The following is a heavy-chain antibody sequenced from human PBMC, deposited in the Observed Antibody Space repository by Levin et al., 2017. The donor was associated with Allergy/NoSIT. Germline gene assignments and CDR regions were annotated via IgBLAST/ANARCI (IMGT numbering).Heavy chain of an antibody. Sequence: PSETLSLTCTVSGGSIASGGYYWSWIRQHPGKGLEWIGYIDYSGSTDFNPSLKTRVTISMDTSKDQFSLNLRSVTAADTAAYYCARGPEDIVVVPTAMRDSDYYMDVWGKGTTVTVSS. CDR1: GGSIASGGYY. CDR2: IDYSGST. J-gene: IGHJ6*03. CDR3: ARGPEDIVVVPTAMRDSDYYMDV. V-gene: IGHV4-31*03. D-gene: IGHD2-2*01.